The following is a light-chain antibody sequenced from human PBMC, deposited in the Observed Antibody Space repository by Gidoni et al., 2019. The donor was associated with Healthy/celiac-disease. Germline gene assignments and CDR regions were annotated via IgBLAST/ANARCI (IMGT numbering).Light chain of an antibody. CDR2: GAS. Sequence: EIVMTQSPATLSASPGERATISCRASQSVSSNLAWYQQKPGQAPRLLIYGASTWATGIPARFSGSGSGTDFTLTISSLQSEDFAVYYCQQYNNLPQTFGQGTKVEIK. CDR1: QSVSSN. V-gene: IGKV3-15*01. CDR3: QQYNNLPQT. J-gene: IGKJ1*01.